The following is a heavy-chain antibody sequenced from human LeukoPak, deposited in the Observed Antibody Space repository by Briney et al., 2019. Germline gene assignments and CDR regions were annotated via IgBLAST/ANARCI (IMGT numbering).Heavy chain of an antibody. CDR2: IYYSGST. CDR3: ARRVQAIDAFDI. Sequence: SETLSLTCTVSGGSISSYYWSWIRQPPGKGLEWIGYIYYSGSTNYNPSLKSRVTISVDTSKNQFSLKLSSVTAVDTAVYYCARRVQAIDAFDIWGQGTMVTVSS. D-gene: IGHD1-1*01. J-gene: IGHJ3*02. V-gene: IGHV4-59*12. CDR1: GGSISSYY.